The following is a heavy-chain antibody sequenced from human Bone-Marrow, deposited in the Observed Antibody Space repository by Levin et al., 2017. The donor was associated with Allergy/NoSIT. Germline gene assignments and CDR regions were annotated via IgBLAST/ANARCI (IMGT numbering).Heavy chain of an antibody. CDR1: GFTFSAFR. J-gene: IGHJ4*02. CDR3: VRAQGGNRYDF. CDR2: INTGSDFI. V-gene: IGHV3-48*01. Sequence: PGESLKISCAASGFTFSAFRMNWVRQAPGKGLEWISYINTGSDFIRYADSVRGRFIISRDNANNSLFLQLSSLEADDTAVYFCVRAQGGNRYDFWGQGTLVTVSS. D-gene: IGHD1-14*01.